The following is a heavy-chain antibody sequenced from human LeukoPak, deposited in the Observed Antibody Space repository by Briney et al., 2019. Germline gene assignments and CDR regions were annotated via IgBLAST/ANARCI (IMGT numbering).Heavy chain of an antibody. CDR1: GYTFTSYD. Sequence: ASVKVSCKASGYTFTSYDINWVRQATGQGLEWMGWMNPNSGNTGYAQKFQGRVTMTRNTSISTAYMELSSLRSENTAAYYCARGSYNSSSENDYWGQGTLVTVSS. CDR3: ARGSYNSSSENDY. D-gene: IGHD6-6*01. CDR2: MNPNSGNT. V-gene: IGHV1-8*01. J-gene: IGHJ4*02.